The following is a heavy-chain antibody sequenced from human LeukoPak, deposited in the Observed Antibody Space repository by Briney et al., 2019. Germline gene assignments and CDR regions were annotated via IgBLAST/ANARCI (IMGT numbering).Heavy chain of an antibody. V-gene: IGHV3-7*02. CDR2: INHDGGDK. Sequence: GGSLRLSCVASGFIFRNYWMSWVRQAPGKGLEWVANINHDGGDKNYVDSVKGRFTISRDNAKSSLYLQMNSLRVEDTAVYYCAITGGPTVTTFDLWGQGILVTVSS. CDR1: GFIFRNYW. J-gene: IGHJ4*02. CDR3: AITGGPTVTTFDL. D-gene: IGHD4-17*01.